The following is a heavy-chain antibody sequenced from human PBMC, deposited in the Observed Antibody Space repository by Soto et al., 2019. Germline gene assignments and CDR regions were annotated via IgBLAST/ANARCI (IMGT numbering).Heavy chain of an antibody. V-gene: IGHV3-21*01. Sequence: PGGSLRLSCAASGFTFSSYSMNWVRQAPGKGLEWVSSISSSSSYIYYADSVKGRFTISRDNAKNSLYLQMNSLRAEDTAVYYCARDRLDTAMAIPFDYWGQGTLVTVSS. D-gene: IGHD5-18*01. CDR3: ARDRLDTAMAIPFDY. CDR2: ISSSSSYI. J-gene: IGHJ4*02. CDR1: GFTFSSYS.